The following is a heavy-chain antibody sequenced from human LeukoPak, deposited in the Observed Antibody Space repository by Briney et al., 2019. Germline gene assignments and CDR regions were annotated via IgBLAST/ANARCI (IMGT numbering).Heavy chain of an antibody. D-gene: IGHD6-13*01. Sequence: GASVKVSCKASGYTFTSYGISWVRQAPGQGLEWMGWISAYNGNTNYAQKLQGRVTMTTDTSTSTAYMELRSLRSDDTAVYYCARDRVISSSWYQEDEIEYFQHWGQGTLVTVSS. CDR3: ARDRVISSSWYQEDEIEYFQH. CDR2: ISAYNGNT. J-gene: IGHJ1*01. CDR1: GYTFTSYG. V-gene: IGHV1-18*01.